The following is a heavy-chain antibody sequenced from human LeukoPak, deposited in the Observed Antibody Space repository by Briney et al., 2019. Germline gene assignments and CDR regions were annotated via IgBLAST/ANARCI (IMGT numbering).Heavy chain of an antibody. V-gene: IGHV3-30-3*01. D-gene: IGHD1-26*01. J-gene: IGHJ4*02. CDR2: ISYDGSNK. CDR3: ARSGSPLPVEFDY. CDR1: GFTFSSYA. Sequence: GRSLRLSCAASGFTFSSYAMHWVRQAPGKGPEWVAVISYDGSNKYYADSVKGRFTISRDNSKNTLYLQMNSLRAEDTAVYYCARSGSPLPVEFDYWGQGTLVTVSS.